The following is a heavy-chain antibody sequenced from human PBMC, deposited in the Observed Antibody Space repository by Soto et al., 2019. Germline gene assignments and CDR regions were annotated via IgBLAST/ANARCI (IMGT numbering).Heavy chain of an antibody. CDR1: GVTFSSYA. J-gene: IGHJ4*02. CDR3: ARDRYGDHMWGQDGVGY. Sequence: GGSLRLSCVDSGVTFSSYAMSWVRQTPGEGLEWVSTISDGGNSAYSADSVKGRFTISRDNSKNMLCLQMNSLRAADTAVYYCARDRYGDHMWGQDGVGYWGQGTVVTVSS. V-gene: IGHV3-23*01. D-gene: IGHD4-17*01. CDR2: ISDGGNSA.